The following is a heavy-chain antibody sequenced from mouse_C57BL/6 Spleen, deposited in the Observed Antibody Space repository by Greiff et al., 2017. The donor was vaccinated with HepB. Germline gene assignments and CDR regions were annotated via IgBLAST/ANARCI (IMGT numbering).Heavy chain of an antibody. CDR3: ARGRGSSYDWFAY. D-gene: IGHD1-1*01. CDR2: IDPSDSYT. CDR1: GYTFTSYW. V-gene: IGHV1-69*01. J-gene: IGHJ3*01. Sequence: QQSCKASGYTFTSYWMHWVKQRPGQGLEWIGEIDPSDSYTNYNQKFKGKSTLTVDKSSSTAYMQLSSLTSEDSAVYYCARGRGSSYDWFAYWGQGTLVTVSA.